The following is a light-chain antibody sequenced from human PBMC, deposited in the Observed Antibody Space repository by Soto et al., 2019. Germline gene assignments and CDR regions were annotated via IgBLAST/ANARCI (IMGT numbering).Light chain of an antibody. CDR2: TSD. CDR1: SSDIGSNV. V-gene: IGLV1-44*01. Sequence: QSVLTQSPSASGTPGQRVTISCSGSSSDIGSNVVNWYRQLPGTAPKLLIYTSDQRPSGVPDRFSGSKSGTSASLAISGLRSEDEADYYCAAWDDSLNGPVFGGGTKLTVL. J-gene: IGLJ3*02. CDR3: AAWDDSLNGPV.